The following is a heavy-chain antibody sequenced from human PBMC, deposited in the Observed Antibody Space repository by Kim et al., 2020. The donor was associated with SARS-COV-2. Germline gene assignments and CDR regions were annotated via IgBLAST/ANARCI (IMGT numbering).Heavy chain of an antibody. J-gene: IGHJ4*02. Sequence: SLKSRVTISVDTSRNQFSLKLSSVTAADTAVYYCAREDSDYYDSSGYLDYWGQGTLVTVSS. V-gene: IGHV4-39*07. D-gene: IGHD3-22*01. CDR3: AREDSDYYDSSGYLDY.